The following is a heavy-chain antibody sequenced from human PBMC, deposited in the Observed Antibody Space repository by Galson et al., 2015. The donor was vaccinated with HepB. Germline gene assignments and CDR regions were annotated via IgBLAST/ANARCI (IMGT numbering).Heavy chain of an antibody. J-gene: IGHJ5*02. D-gene: IGHD2-2*01. Sequence: SVKVSCKASGYTFTSYGISWVRQAPGQGLEWMGWISAYNGNTNYAQKLQGRVTMTTDTSTSTAYTELRSLRSDDTAVYYCARTQDIVVVPAALNWFDPWGQGTLVTVSS. CDR2: ISAYNGNT. CDR3: ARTQDIVVVPAALNWFDP. CDR1: GYTFTSYG. V-gene: IGHV1-18*01.